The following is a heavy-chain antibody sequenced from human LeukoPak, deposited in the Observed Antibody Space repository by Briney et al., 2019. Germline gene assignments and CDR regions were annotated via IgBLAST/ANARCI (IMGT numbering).Heavy chain of an antibody. J-gene: IGHJ4*02. CDR1: GFTVSNKY. CDR2: IYSGGST. Sequence: PGGSLRLSCAASGFTVSNKYMSWVRQAPGRGLEWVSVIYSGGSTYYADSVKGRFSISRDKSKNTLYLQMNSLRAEDTAVYYCAKGGSGSYYYYFDYWGQGTPVTVSS. CDR3: AKGGSGSYYYYFDY. V-gene: IGHV3-66*01. D-gene: IGHD1-26*01.